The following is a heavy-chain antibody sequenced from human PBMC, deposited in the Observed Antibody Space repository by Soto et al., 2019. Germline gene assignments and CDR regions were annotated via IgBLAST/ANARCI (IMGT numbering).Heavy chain of an antibody. D-gene: IGHD2-2*03. Sequence: QLVESGGGLVQPGGSLRVSCAASGFSFSSHSMHWVRQAPGKRLEYISAISANGVGTYYADSVKGRFTISRDNSKNTLYLQMGSLRAEDMAVYHCTRENGLNGFAIWGQGTMVTVSS. J-gene: IGHJ3*02. CDR1: GFSFSSHS. CDR2: ISANGVGT. V-gene: IGHV3-64*07. CDR3: TRENGLNGFAI.